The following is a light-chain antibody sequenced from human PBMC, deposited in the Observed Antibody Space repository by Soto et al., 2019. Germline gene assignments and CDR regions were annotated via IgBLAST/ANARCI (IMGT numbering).Light chain of an antibody. CDR2: DAS. Sequence: EIVLTQSPATLSLSPGERATLSCRASQSVSSYLAWYQQKPGQAPRLLIYDASNRATGIPARFSGSGSGTVFTLTIRSLEPEDFAVYYCQQRSNWPPYTFGQGTKLEIK. J-gene: IGKJ2*01. CDR1: QSVSSY. CDR3: QQRSNWPPYT. V-gene: IGKV3-11*01.